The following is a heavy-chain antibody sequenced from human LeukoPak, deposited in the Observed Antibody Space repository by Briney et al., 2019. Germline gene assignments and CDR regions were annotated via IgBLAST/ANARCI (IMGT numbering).Heavy chain of an antibody. CDR3: ARVPAGYSWYYFDY. CDR1: GGSFSGYY. V-gene: IGHV4-34*01. J-gene: IGHJ4*02. CDR2: ISHSGST. Sequence: SETLSLTCAVYGGSFSGYYWSWIRQPPGKGLEWIGEISHSGSTNYNPSLKSRVTISVDTSKNQFSLKLSSVTAADTAVYYCARVPAGYSWYYFDYWGQGTLVTVSS. D-gene: IGHD6-13*01.